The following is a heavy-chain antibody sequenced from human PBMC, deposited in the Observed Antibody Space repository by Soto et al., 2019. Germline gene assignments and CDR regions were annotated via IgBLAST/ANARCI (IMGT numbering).Heavy chain of an antibody. D-gene: IGHD3-16*02. CDR3: AGDRSVIVAVAIAC. CDR2: IYSDGTT. J-gene: IGHJ4*02. Sequence: EVQLVESGGGWVQPGGSLRLSCAASGFSVSSNYMTWVRQAPGKGLEWVSVIYSDGTTYYTESVKGYFTISRDNSKNAVYLHMNNLRAEDTAVYYCAGDRSVIVAVAIACWGQGARVTVSS. CDR1: GFSVSSNY. V-gene: IGHV3-66*01.